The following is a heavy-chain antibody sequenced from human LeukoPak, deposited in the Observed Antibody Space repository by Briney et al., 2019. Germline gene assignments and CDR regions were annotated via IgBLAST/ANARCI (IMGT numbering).Heavy chain of an antibody. Sequence: SETLSLTYAVYGGSFSGYYWSWIRQPPGKGLEWIGEINHSGSTNYNPSLKSRVTISVDTSKNQFSLKLSSVTAADTAVYYCARDDYYDSSGYTWFDPWGQGTLVTVSS. D-gene: IGHD3-22*01. CDR3: ARDDYYDSSGYTWFDP. V-gene: IGHV4-34*01. J-gene: IGHJ5*02. CDR2: INHSGST. CDR1: GGSFSGYY.